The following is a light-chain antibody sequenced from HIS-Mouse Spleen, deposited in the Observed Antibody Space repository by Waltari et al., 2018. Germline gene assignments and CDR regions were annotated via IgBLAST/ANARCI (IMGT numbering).Light chain of an antibody. J-gene: IGLJ2*01. CDR2: EDS. CDR1: ALPKKY. CDR3: YSTDSSGNHRV. V-gene: IGLV3-10*01. Sequence: SYELTQPPSVSVSPGQTARITCSGDALPKKYAYWYQQKSGQAPVLVIYEDSKRPSGIPERFSGSSSGTMATLTISGAQVEDKADYYCYSTDSSGNHRVFGGGTKLTVL.